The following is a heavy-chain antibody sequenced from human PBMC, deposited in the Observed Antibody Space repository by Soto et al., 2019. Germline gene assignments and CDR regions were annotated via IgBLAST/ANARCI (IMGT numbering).Heavy chain of an antibody. V-gene: IGHV4-34*01. D-gene: IGHD6-13*01. CDR3: ASVSGIAEAGTRGRRRGDGATDY. CDR1: GGSFSGYY. J-gene: IGHJ4*02. CDR2: INHSGST. Sequence: QVQLQQWGAGLLKPSETLSLTCAVYGGSFSGYYWSWIRQPPGKGLEWIGEINHSGSTNYNPSLKSRVTISVDTSKNQCALKLSSVTAADTAVYYCASVSGIAEAGTRGRRRGDGATDYWGQGTLVTVSS.